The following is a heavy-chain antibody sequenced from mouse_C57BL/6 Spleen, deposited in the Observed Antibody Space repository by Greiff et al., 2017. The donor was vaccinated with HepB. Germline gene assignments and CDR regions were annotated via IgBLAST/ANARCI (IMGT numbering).Heavy chain of an antibody. CDR1: GYTFTSYW. CDR2: IDPSDSET. CDR3: ARPSLYSPGAMDY. J-gene: IGHJ4*01. Sequence: QVQLKQPGAELVRPGSSVKLSCKASGYTFTSYWMHWVKQRPIQGLEWIGNIDPSDSETHYNQKFKDKATLTVDKSSSTAYMQLSSLTSEDSAVYYCARPSLYSPGAMDYWGQGTSVTVSS. V-gene: IGHV1-52*01. D-gene: IGHD2-1*01.